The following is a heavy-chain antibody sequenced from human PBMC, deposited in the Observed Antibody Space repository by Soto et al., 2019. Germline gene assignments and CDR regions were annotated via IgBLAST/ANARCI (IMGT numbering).Heavy chain of an antibody. CDR2: IKQDGSEK. CDR3: DREGSSTFLDY. D-gene: IGHD6-13*01. Sequence: GGSLRLSCAASGFTFSSYWMSWVRQAPGKGLGWVANIKQDGSEKYYVDSVKGRFTISRDNAKNSLYLQMNSLRAEDTAVYYCDREGSSTFLDYWGQGTLVTVSS. J-gene: IGHJ4*02. V-gene: IGHV3-7*03. CDR1: GFTFSSYW.